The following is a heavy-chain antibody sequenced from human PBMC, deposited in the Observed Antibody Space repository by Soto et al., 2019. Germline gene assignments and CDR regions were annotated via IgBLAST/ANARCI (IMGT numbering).Heavy chain of an antibody. J-gene: IGHJ6*03. CDR3: ARVDHLGYCSSTSCYAYYYYYMDV. Sequence: GGSLRLSCAASGFTFSSYGMHWVRQAPGKGLEWVAVIWYDGSNKYYADSVKGRFTISRDNSKNTLYLQMNSLRAEDTAVYYCARVDHLGYCSSTSCYAYYYYYMDVWGKGTTVTVSS. D-gene: IGHD2-2*01. CDR1: GFTFSSYG. V-gene: IGHV3-33*01. CDR2: IWYDGSNK.